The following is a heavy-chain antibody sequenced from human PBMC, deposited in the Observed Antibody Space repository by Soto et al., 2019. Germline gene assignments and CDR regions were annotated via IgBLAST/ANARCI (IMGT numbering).Heavy chain of an antibody. J-gene: IGHJ4*02. CDR2: IYYSGST. CDR1: GGSISRSSYY. Sequence: SETLSLTCTVSGGSISRSSYYWGWIRQPPGKGLEWIGSIYYSGSTYYNPSLKSRVTISVDTSKNQFSLKLSSVTAADTAVYYCARAIAALFDYWGQGTLVTVS. V-gene: IGHV4-39*01. CDR3: ARAIAALFDY. D-gene: IGHD6-6*01.